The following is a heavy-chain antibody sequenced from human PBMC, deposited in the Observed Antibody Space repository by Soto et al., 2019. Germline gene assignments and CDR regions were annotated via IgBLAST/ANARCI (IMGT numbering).Heavy chain of an antibody. V-gene: IGHV4-59*01. J-gene: IGHJ4*02. D-gene: IGHD6-13*01. CDR2: LSYSVSP. CDR3: ARVSIGGITAAGMDF. CDR1: GVSISSYY. Sequence: QVQLRESGPGLVKPSETLSLTCTVSGVSISSYYWTWIRQPPGKGLEWVGYLSYSVSPKCNPSLESRVTISLDTSKTQFSLKLNSATAADTATYYCARVSIGGITAAGMDFWGQGTLVTVSS.